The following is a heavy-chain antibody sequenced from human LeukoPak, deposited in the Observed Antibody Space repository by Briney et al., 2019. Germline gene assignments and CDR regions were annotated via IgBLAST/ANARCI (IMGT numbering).Heavy chain of an antibody. D-gene: IGHD3-22*01. CDR1: GGSFSGYY. Sequence: SETLSHTCAVYGGSFSGYYWSWIRQPPGKGLEWIGEINHSGSTNYNPSLKSRVTISVDTSKNQFSLKLSSVTAADTAVYYCARGGKVYYDYSGPELQLDYWGQGTLVTVSS. CDR2: INHSGST. CDR3: ARGGKVYYDYSGPELQLDY. V-gene: IGHV4-34*01. J-gene: IGHJ4*02.